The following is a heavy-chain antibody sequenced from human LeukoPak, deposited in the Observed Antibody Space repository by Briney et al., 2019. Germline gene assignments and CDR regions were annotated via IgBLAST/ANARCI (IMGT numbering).Heavy chain of an antibody. CDR3: TTDLPP. CDR2: IRSKIDGGTT. Sequence: GGSLRLSXVASGFTFSNVRMAWVRQAPGKGLEWVGHIRSKIDGGTTDYAAPVKGRITISRDDSKSTLYLEMNSLKIEDTAVYYCTTDLPPWGQGTLVTVSS. V-gene: IGHV3-15*01. J-gene: IGHJ5*02. CDR1: GFTFSNVR.